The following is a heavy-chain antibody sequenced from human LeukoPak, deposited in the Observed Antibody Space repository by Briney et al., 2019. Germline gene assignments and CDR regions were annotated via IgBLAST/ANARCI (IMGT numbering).Heavy chain of an antibody. CDR3: ARGGRGRYSGSWYRSYYYYMDV. V-gene: IGHV1-8*03. CDR2: MNPNSGNT. CDR1: GYTFASYD. J-gene: IGHJ6*03. Sequence: ASVKVSCKASGYTFASYDIKWVRQAPGQGLEWMGWMNPNSGNTVYAQKFQRRVTITRNTSISTAYMELSSLRSEDAAVYYCARGGRGRYSGSWYRSYYYYMDVWGKGTTVTVSS. D-gene: IGHD6-13*01.